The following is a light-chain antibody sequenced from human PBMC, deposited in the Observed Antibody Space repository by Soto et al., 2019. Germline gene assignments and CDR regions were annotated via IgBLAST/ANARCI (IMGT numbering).Light chain of an antibody. J-gene: IGKJ5*01. V-gene: IGKV3-20*01. Sequence: EIVMTQSPATLSVSPGEEATLSCRASQTVTSNYLVWYQQRPGQAPRLLIYGASARATGIPDRFSGSGSGRDFTLTISSLQSEDFAVYYCQQYGSSPFGQGTRLEIK. CDR3: QQYGSSP. CDR1: QTVTSNY. CDR2: GAS.